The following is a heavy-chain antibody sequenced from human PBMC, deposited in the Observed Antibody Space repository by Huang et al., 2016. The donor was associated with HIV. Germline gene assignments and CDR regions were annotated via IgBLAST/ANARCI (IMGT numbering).Heavy chain of an antibody. CDR2: INPKTGDT. V-gene: IGHV1-2*02. CDR1: GYAFTDYY. J-gene: IGHJ4*02. CDR3: ASAPGDY. Sequence: VQLVQSGAEVKKPGTSVRVSCEASGYAFTDYYMHWVRHAPGQGLGGVGWINPKTGDTHNPQKFQGRVTITRDTSITTVYMELSSLRPDDTAVYYCASAPGDYWGQGSLVTVSS.